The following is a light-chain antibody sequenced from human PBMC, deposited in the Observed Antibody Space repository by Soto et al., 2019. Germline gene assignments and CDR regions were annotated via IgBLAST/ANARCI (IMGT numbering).Light chain of an antibody. CDR2: KAS. CDR1: QSISYW. V-gene: IGKV1-5*03. J-gene: IGKJ5*01. Sequence: DIQMSQSPSTLSASVGDRVTITCRASQSISYWLAWYQQKPVKAPKLLIYKASSLGGGVPSRFSGSGSGTEFTLTISSLQPEDFATYYCQQLNSYPITFGQGTRLEIK. CDR3: QQLNSYPIT.